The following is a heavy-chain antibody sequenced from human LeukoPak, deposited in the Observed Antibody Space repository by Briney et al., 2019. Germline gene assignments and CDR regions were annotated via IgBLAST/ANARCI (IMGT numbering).Heavy chain of an antibody. CDR3: ARGLICSGGSCYLDAFDI. Sequence: SETLSLTCTVSGGSINSYYWSWIRQPPGKGLEWIGEINHSGSTNYNPSLKSRVTISVDTSKNQFSLKLSSVTAADTAVYYCARGLICSGGSCYLDAFDIWGQGTMVTVSS. CDR2: INHSGST. CDR1: GGSINSYY. D-gene: IGHD2-15*01. V-gene: IGHV4-34*01. J-gene: IGHJ3*02.